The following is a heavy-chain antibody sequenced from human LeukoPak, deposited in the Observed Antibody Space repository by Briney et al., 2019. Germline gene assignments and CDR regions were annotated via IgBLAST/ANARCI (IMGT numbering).Heavy chain of an antibody. D-gene: IGHD5-24*01. V-gene: IGHV3-53*01. CDR1: GFTVSNSY. Sequence: GGSLRLSCAASGFTVSNSYMSWVPQTPGKGLEWISVIYGEGSGGSTYYAESMKGRFTISRGNAKNSLYLQMNSLRAEDTAVYYCARDGTDGYNGDAFDIWGQGTMVTVSS. J-gene: IGHJ3*02. CDR3: ARDGTDGYNGDAFDI. CDR2: IYGEGSGGST.